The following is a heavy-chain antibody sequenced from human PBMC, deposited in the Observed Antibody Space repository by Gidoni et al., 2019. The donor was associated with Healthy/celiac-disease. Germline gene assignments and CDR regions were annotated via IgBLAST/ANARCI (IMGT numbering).Heavy chain of an antibody. V-gene: IGHV3-30*18. CDR3: AKERVWVGELPPPDY. D-gene: IGHD3-10*01. Sequence: QVQLVESGGGVVQPGRSLRLSCAASGFPFSSYGMHWVRQAPGKGREWVAVISYDGSNKYYADSVKGRFTISRDNSKNTLYLQMNSLRAEDTAVYYCAKERVWVGELPPPDYWGQGTLVTVSS. J-gene: IGHJ4*02. CDR2: ISYDGSNK. CDR1: GFPFSSYG.